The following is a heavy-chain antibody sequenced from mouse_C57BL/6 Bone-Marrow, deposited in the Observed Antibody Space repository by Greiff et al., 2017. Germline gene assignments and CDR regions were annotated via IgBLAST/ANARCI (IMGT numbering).Heavy chain of an antibody. J-gene: IGHJ1*03. V-gene: IGHV1-79*01. Sequence: VQLQESGAELVKPGASVKLSCKASGYTFTNYIINWVKEGPGHGLEWIGWISPEYGHTYYNQKFKGTATFTADTSPSTAYMELSSLTSEDSAVYLCARHYSSSYNWYFDVWGTGTTVTVSS. D-gene: IGHD1-1*01. CDR1: GYTFTNYI. CDR2: ISPEYGHT. CDR3: ARHYSSSYNWYFDV.